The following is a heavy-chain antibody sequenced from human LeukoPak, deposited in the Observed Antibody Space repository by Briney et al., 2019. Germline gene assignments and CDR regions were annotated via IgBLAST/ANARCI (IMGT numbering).Heavy chain of an antibody. J-gene: IGHJ4*02. CDR3: ASGIAVAGSRIGYFDY. D-gene: IGHD6-19*01. CDR2: ISAYNGNT. Sequence: ASVKVSCKASGYTFTSYGISWVRQAPGQGLEWMGWISAYNGNTNYAQKLQGRVTMTTDTSTSTAYMELRSLRSEDTAVYYCASGIAVAGSRIGYFDYWGQGTLVTVSS. V-gene: IGHV1-18*01. CDR1: GYTFTSYG.